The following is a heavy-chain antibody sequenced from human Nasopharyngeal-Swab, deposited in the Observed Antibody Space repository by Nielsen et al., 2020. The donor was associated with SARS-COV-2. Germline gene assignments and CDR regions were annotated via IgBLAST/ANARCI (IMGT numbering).Heavy chain of an antibody. Sequence: LFLTCSVSGGSFNGFYWNWVRQSPGKGLEWVAVISYDGGNKNYADAVKGRFTISRDDSKNTVYLQMNSLGAEDTAVYYCARGDYDFWSMDVWGQGTTVTVSS. CDR1: GGSFNGFY. V-gene: IGHV3-30*03. CDR2: ISYDGGNK. D-gene: IGHD3-3*01. CDR3: ARGDYDFWSMDV. J-gene: IGHJ6*02.